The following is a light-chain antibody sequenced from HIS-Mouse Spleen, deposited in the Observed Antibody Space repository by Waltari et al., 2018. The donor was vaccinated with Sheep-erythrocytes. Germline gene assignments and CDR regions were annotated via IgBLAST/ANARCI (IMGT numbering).Light chain of an antibody. V-gene: IGLV3-1*01. CDR1: KLGDKY. CDR2: QDS. Sequence: SYELTQPPSVSVSPGQTASITCSGDKLGDKYACWYQQKPGQSPVLVIYQDSKRPSGIPERFSGSNSGNTATLTISGTQAMDEADYDCSSYTSSSTQVFGGGTKLTVL. CDR3: SSYTSSSTQV. J-gene: IGLJ2*01.